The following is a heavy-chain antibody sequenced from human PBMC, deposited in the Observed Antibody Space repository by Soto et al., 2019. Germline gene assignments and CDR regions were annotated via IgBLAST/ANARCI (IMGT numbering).Heavy chain of an antibody. D-gene: IGHD1-26*01. CDR1: GFTFSKAW. V-gene: IGHV3-15*01. Sequence: PGGSLRLSCATSGFTFSKAWVGWVRQAPGKGLEWVGRIMSKTDGGTTDYAAPVKGRFTISGDDSKSTLYLQMNSLKTEDTAFYYCTTDSGMSPYSFDYWGQGTLVTVSS. CDR2: IMSKTDGGTT. J-gene: IGHJ4*02. CDR3: TTDSGMSPYSFDY.